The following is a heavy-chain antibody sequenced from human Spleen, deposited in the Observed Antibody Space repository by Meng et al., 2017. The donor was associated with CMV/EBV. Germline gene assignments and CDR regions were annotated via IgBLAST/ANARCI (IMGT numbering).Heavy chain of an antibody. J-gene: IGHJ6*02. V-gene: IGHV3-11*01. Sequence: LSLTCAASGFTFSDYYMSWIRQAPGKGLEWVSYISSSGSTIYYAESVKGRFTISRDNAKNSLFLQMNSLRAEDTALYYCARVGGGIVVVPAANRNYYYGMDVWGQGTTVTVSS. CDR3: ARVGGGIVVVPAANRNYYYGMDV. CDR2: ISSSGSTI. CDR1: GFTFSDYY. D-gene: IGHD2-2*01.